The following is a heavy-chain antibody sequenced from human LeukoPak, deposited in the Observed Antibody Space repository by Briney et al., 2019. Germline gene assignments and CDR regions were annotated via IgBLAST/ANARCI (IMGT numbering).Heavy chain of an antibody. D-gene: IGHD6-19*01. CDR1: GGSISSSSYY. CDR3: ARLLSSGQGHAFDI. V-gene: IGHV4-39*01. J-gene: IGHJ3*02. Sequence: KPSETLSLTCTVSGGSISSSSYYWGWIRQPPGKGLEWIGSIYYSGSTYYNPSLKSRVTISVDTSKNQFSLKLSSVTAADTAVYYCARLLSSGQGHAFDIWGQGTMVTVSS. CDR2: IYYSGST.